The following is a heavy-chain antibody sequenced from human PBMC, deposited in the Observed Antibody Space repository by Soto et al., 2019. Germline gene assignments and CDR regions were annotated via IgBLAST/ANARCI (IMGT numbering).Heavy chain of an antibody. D-gene: IGHD3-16*01. Sequence: GPSVKVSCKASGSTFTSYCISWVRQAPGQGLEWMGWISAYNGNTNYAQKLQGRVTMTTDTSTSTAYMELRSLRSDDTAVYSCGIQDGGVVYWGQGTLVTVSS. J-gene: IGHJ4*02. V-gene: IGHV1-18*01. CDR3: GIQDGGVVY. CDR1: GSTFTSYC. CDR2: ISAYNGNT.